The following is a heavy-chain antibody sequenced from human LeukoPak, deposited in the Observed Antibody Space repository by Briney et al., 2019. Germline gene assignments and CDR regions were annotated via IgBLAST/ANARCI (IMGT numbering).Heavy chain of an antibody. CDR1: GFTFSSYW. J-gene: IGHJ4*02. V-gene: IGHV3-7*01. CDR3: ARRPPTDSSGWYIFDY. CDR2: IKQDGSEK. D-gene: IGHD6-19*01. Sequence: GGSLRLSCAASGFTFSSYWMSWVRQAPGKGLEWVANIKQDGSEKYYVDSVGGRFTISRDNAKNSLYLQMNSLRAEDTAVYYCARRPPTDSSGWYIFDYWGQGTLVTVSS.